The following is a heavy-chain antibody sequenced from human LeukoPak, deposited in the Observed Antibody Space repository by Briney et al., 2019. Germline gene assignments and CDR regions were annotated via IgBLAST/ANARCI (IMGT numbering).Heavy chain of an antibody. J-gene: IGHJ4*02. Sequence: GASVEVSCKASGYTFTSYDINWVRQATGQGLEWMGWMNPNSGNTGYAQKFQGRVTITRNTSISTAYMELSSLRSEDTAVYYCARVSSIAARPSFGYWGQGTLVTVSS. V-gene: IGHV1-8*03. D-gene: IGHD6-6*01. CDR2: MNPNSGNT. CDR3: ARVSSIAARPSFGY. CDR1: GYTFTSYD.